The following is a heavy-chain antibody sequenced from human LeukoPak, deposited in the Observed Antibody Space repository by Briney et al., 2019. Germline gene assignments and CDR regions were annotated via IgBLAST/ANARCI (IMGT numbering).Heavy chain of an antibody. CDR1: GGSISSYY. V-gene: IGHV4-59*01. D-gene: IGHD3-10*01. J-gene: IGHJ4*02. CDR3: ARIGGITMVRGVTYYFDY. Sequence: SETLSLTCTVSGGSISSYYWSWIRQPPGKGLEWIGYIYYSGSTNYNPSLKSRVTISVDTSKNQFSLKLSSVTAADTAVYYCARIGGITMVRGVTYYFDYWGQGTLVTVSS. CDR2: IYYSGST.